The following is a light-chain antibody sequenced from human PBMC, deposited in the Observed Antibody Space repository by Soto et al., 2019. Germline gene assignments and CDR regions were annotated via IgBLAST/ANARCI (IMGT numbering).Light chain of an antibody. CDR3: SSYTSSSTRV. Sequence: QSALTQPASVSGSPGQSITISCTGTSCDVGGYNYVSWYQQHPGKAPKLMIYEVSNRPSGVSNRFSGSKSGNTASLTISGLQAEDEADYYCSSYTSSSTRVFGGGTKVTVL. CDR2: EVS. J-gene: IGLJ3*02. V-gene: IGLV2-14*01. CDR1: SCDVGGYNY.